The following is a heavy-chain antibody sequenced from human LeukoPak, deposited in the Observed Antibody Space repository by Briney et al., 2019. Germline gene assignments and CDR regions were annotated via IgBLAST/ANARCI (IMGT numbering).Heavy chain of an antibody. Sequence: SETLSLTCTASGGSISSSSYYWGWIRQPPGKGLEWIGSIYYSGSTYYNPSLKSRVTISVDTSKNQFSLKLSSVTAADTAVYYCARRATIFGVVIIDYWGQGTLVTVSS. CDR2: IYYSGST. J-gene: IGHJ4*02. CDR1: GGSISSSSYY. D-gene: IGHD3-3*01. CDR3: ARRATIFGVVIIDY. V-gene: IGHV4-39*01.